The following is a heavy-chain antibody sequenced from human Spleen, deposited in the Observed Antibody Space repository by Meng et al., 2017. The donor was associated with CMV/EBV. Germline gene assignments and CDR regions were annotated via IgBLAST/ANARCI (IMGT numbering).Heavy chain of an antibody. CDR1: GFTFSNYW. CDR3: AREGRDLDY. J-gene: IGHJ4*02. V-gene: IGHV3-7*01. D-gene: IGHD2-15*01. Sequence: GGSLKISCEASGFTFSNYWMSWVRQAPGKGLEWVANIKQDESETYYVDSVKGRFAISRDNAKNSLFLLINSLRAEDTAVYYCAREGRDLDYWGQGTLVTVSS. CDR2: IKQDESET.